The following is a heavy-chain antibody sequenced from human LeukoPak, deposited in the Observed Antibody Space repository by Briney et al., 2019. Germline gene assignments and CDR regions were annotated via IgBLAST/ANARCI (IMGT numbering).Heavy chain of an antibody. CDR1: GVTFITYA. V-gene: IGHV3-30-3*01. Sequence: GGSLRLSCAASGVTFITYAMHWVRQAPGRGLEWVAFVSYDGSNKYYADSVKGRFTISRDNSKNTLCLQLNSVRLEDTAVYYCARDSYGMDVLGQGTTVTGFS. J-gene: IGHJ6*02. CDR2: VSYDGSNK. CDR3: ARDSYGMDV.